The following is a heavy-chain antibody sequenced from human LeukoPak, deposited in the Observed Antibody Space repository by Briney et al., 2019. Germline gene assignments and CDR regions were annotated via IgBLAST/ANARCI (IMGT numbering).Heavy chain of an antibody. CDR2: IYSGGST. CDR1: GFTVSSNY. J-gene: IGHJ4*02. V-gene: IGHV3-53*01. D-gene: IGHD3-22*01. CDR3: ARVCLYYHDSSGCHYYFDY. Sequence: GGSLRLSCAASGFTVSSNYMSWVRQAPGKGLEWVSVIYSGGSTYYADSVKGRFTISRDNSKNTLYLQMNSLRAEDTAVYYCARVCLYYHDSSGCHYYFDYWGQGTLVTVSS.